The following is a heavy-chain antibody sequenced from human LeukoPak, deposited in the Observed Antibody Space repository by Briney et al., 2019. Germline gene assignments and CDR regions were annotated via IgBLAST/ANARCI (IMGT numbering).Heavy chain of an antibody. D-gene: IGHD3-22*01. CDR3: ARDGDYYDSSGYYSLFDY. CDR1: GYTFTSYY. V-gene: IGHV1-46*01. Sequence: ASVKVSCKASGYTFTSYYMHWVRQAPGQGLEWMGIINPSGGSTSYAQKFRGRVTMTRDTSTSTVYMELSSLRSEDTAVYYCARDGDYYDSSGYYSLFDYWGQGTLVTVSS. CDR2: INPSGGST. J-gene: IGHJ4*02.